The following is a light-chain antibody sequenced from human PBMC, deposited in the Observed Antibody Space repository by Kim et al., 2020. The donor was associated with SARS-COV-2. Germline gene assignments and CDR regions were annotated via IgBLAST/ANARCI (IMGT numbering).Light chain of an antibody. J-gene: IGLJ2*01. CDR2: EVS. CDR1: SSDVGYYNY. Sequence: QSVTISCTGTSSDVGYYNYVSWYQQHPGKAPKLMIYEVSKRPSGVPDRFSGSKSGNTASLTVSGLQAEDEADYYCSSYAGSNSVVFGGGTQLTVL. V-gene: IGLV2-8*01. CDR3: SSYAGSNSVV.